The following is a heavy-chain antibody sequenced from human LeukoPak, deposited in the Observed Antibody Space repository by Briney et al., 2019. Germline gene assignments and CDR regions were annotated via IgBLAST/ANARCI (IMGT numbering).Heavy chain of an antibody. CDR1: GASISSYY. D-gene: IGHD1-26*01. V-gene: IGHV4-59*01. CDR2: GHYSGST. Sequence: PSETLSLTCTVSGASISSYYWSWIRQSPRKGLEWIGYGHYSGSTNYNPSLKSRVSISVDTSKNQFSLNLNSVTAADTAVYYCARDRSEREAFDIWAMGQWSPSLQ. J-gene: IGHJ3*02. CDR3: ARDRSEREAFDI.